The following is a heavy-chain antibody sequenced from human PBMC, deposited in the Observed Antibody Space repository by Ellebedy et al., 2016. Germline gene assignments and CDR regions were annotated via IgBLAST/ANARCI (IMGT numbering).Heavy chain of an antibody. D-gene: IGHD2-15*01. CDR2: IIPILGIA. CDR1: GGTFSSYA. V-gene: IGHV1-69*04. Sequence: ASVKVSCKASGGTFSSYAISWVRQAPGQGLEWMGRIIPILGIANYAQKFQGRVTITADKSTSTAYMELSSLRSEDTAVYYCARDSYCSGGSCYNYYGMDVWGQGTTVTVSS. CDR3: ARDSYCSGGSCYNYYGMDV. J-gene: IGHJ6*02.